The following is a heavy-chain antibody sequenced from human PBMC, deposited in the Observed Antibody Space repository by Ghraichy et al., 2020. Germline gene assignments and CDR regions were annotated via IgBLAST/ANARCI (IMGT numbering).Heavy chain of an antibody. V-gene: IGHV4-59*01. CDR1: GGSISSYY. D-gene: IGHD6-13*01. CDR3: ARDGVGRAAAGTWVNWFDP. Sequence: SETLSLTCTVSGGSISSYYWSWIRQPPGKGLEWIGYIYYSGSTNYNPSLKSRVTISVDTSKNQFSLKLSSVTAADTAVYYCARDGVGRAAAGTWVNWFDPWGQGTLVTVSS. CDR2: IYYSGST. J-gene: IGHJ5*02.